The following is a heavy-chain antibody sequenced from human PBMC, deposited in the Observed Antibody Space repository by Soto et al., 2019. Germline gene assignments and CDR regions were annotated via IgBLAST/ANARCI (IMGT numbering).Heavy chain of an antibody. CDR3: ARDRGITIFGVDHYYFDY. V-gene: IGHV3-7*01. D-gene: IGHD3-3*01. CDR2: IKQDGSEK. J-gene: IGHJ4*02. CDR1: GFTFSSYW. Sequence: GGSLRLSCAASGFTFSSYWMSWVRQAPGKGLEWVANIKQDGSEKYYVDSVKGRFTISRDNAKNSLYLQMNSLRAEDTAVYYCARDRGITIFGVDHYYFDYWGQGTLVTVSS.